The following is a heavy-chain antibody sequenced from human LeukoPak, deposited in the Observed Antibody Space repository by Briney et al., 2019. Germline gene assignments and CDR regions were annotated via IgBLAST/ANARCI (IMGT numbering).Heavy chain of an antibody. CDR2: IYYSGST. CDR3: ARAGGGYEPYFDY. J-gene: IGHJ4*02. CDR1: GGSISSYY. V-gene: IGHV4-59*06. D-gene: IGHD5-12*01. Sequence: SETLSLTCTVSGGSISSYYWSWIRQPPGKGLEWIGYIYYSGSTYYNPSLKSRVTISVDTSKNQFSLKLSSVTAADTAVYYCARAGGGYEPYFDYWGQGTLVTVSS.